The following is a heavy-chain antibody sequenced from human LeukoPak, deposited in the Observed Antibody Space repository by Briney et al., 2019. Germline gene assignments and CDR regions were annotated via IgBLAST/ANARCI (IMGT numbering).Heavy chain of an antibody. CDR2: IYYSGST. D-gene: IGHD6-19*01. Sequence: SETLSLTCTVSGGSVSSGSYYWSWIRQPPGKGLEWIGYIYYSGSTNYNPSLKSRVTISVDTSKNQFSLKLSSVTAADTAVYYCARGKGYSSGWAVFDYWGQGTLVTVSS. J-gene: IGHJ4*02. V-gene: IGHV4-61*01. CDR3: ARGKGYSSGWAVFDY. CDR1: GGSVSSGSYY.